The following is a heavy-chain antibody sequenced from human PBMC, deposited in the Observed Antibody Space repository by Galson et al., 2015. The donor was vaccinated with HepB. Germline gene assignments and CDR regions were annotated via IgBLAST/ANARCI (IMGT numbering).Heavy chain of an antibody. J-gene: IGHJ6*03. V-gene: IGHV1-69*10. D-gene: IGHD2-2*01. CDR2: IIPILGIA. CDR1: GGTFSSYA. CDR3: ARAHRYHYYYYYMDV. Sequence: SVKVSCKASGGTFSSYAISWVRQAPGQGLEWMGGIIPILGIANYAQKFQGRVTITADKSTSTAYMELSSLRSEDTAVYYCARAHRYHYYYYYMDVWGKGTTVTVSS.